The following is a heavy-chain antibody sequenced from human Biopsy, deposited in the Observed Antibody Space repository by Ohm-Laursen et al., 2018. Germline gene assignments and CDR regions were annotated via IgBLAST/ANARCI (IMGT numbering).Heavy chain of an antibody. CDR3: AREAIGYQLPCDD. D-gene: IGHD2-2*01. CDR2: IIPILRTT. CDR1: TGTFDSYG. J-gene: IGHJ4*02. Sequence: GSSVKVSCKTSTGTFDSYGVTWVRQAPGQGLEWMGRIIPILRTTTYAPKFQGRVTFTADSPTSTVDMELTSLTSDDTAVYFCAREAIGYQLPCDDWGQGTLVTVSS. V-gene: IGHV1-69*11.